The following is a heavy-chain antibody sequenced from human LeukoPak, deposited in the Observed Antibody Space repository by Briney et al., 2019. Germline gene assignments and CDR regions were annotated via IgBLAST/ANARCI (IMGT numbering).Heavy chain of an antibody. D-gene: IGHD3-10*01. J-gene: IGHJ6*03. V-gene: IGHV4-4*07. Sequence: SETLSLTCTVSGGSISSYYWSWIRQPAGKGLGWIGRIYTSGSTNYNPSLKSRVTMSVDTSKNQFSLKLSSVTAADTAVYYCARVTHYGSGSYYDYYYYMDVWGKGTTVTISS. CDR3: ARVTHYGSGSYYDYYYYMDV. CDR1: GGSISSYY. CDR2: IYTSGST.